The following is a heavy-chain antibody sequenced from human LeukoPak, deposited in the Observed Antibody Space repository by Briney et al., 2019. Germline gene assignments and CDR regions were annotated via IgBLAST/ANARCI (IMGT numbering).Heavy chain of an antibody. V-gene: IGHV4-39*07. CDR2: IFDSGST. CDR1: GGSISTSSYY. J-gene: IGHJ4*02. Sequence: PSETLSLTCTVSGGSISTSSYYWGWVRQPPGKGLEWIGNIFDSGSTYYSPSLKSRVTISLDTSRNQFSLKLNSVTAADTAVYYCARGYYDSSGYYQSPIFDYWGQGTLVTVSS. CDR3: ARGYYDSSGYYQSPIFDY. D-gene: IGHD3-22*01.